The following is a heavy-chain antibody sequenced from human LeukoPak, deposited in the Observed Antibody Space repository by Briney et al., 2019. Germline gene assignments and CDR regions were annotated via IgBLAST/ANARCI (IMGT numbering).Heavy chain of an antibody. Sequence: SETLSLTCAVYGGSFSGYYWSWIRQPPGKGLEWIGEINHSGSTNYNPSLKSRVTISVDTSKNQFSLKLSSVTAADTAVYYCARDASPPATYYYDSSGYSGAFDIWGQGTMVTVSS. CDR2: INHSGST. CDR3: ARDASPPATYYYDSSGYSGAFDI. J-gene: IGHJ3*02. CDR1: GGSFSGYY. V-gene: IGHV4-34*01. D-gene: IGHD3-22*01.